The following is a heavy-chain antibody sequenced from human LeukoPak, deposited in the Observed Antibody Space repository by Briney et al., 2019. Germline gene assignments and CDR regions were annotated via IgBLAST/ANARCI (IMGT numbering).Heavy chain of an antibody. D-gene: IGHD3-3*01. V-gene: IGHV4-39*01. CDR1: GGSISSSSYY. CDR3: ARRPIFGVVIPPSWYFDL. Sequence: SETLSLTCTVPGGSISSSSYYWGWIRQPPGKGLEWIGSIYYSGSTYYNPSLKSRVTISVDTSKNQFSLKLGSVTAADTAVYHCARRPIFGVVIPPSWYFDLWGRGTLVTVSS. CDR2: IYYSGST. J-gene: IGHJ2*01.